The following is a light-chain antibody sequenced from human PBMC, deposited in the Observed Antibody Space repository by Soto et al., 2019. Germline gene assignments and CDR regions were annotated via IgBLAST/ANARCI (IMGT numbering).Light chain of an antibody. V-gene: IGKV1-12*01. J-gene: IGKJ4*01. CDR2: GAS. CDR3: QQADTFPLT. CDR1: QGVSSW. Sequence: DIQITQSPSSVSASVGDRVTVTCRASQGVSSWLAWYQQKPGRAPKLLSYGASTLQSGVPSRFSGSGSGTDFSLTITTLQPEDSATYYCQQADTFPLTVGGGTKVDSK.